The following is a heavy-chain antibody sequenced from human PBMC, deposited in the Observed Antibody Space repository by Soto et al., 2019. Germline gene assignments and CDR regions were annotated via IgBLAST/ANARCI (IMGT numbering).Heavy chain of an antibody. CDR3: ARMGTTNGFDV. CDR2: LSGSSTYI. J-gene: IGHJ3*01. D-gene: IGHD1-1*01. Sequence: EVQVVESGGGLVKPGGSLRLSCAASGFNFSTYILTWVRQAPGKGLEWISSLSGSSTYIYHADSVKGRFAISRDNAKNSLFLQMSSLRAEDTALYYCARMGTTNGFDVWGQGTMVTVSS. CDR1: GFNFSTYI. V-gene: IGHV3-21*06.